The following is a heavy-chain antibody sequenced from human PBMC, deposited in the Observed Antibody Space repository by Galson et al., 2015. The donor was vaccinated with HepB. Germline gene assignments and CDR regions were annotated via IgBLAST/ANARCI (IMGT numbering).Heavy chain of an antibody. D-gene: IGHD3-10*01. CDR1: NGSISSHY. CDR2: IYYSGST. J-gene: IGHJ6*03. Sequence: ETLSLTCTVSNGSISSHYWSWIRQPPGKGLEWIGYIYYSGSTNHNPSLKGRVTTSVDTSKNQFSLKLTSVTAADTAIYYCARSVVRGVITQYYYYYMDVWGKGTTVTVSS. V-gene: IGHV4-59*08. CDR3: ARSVVRGVITQYYYYYMDV.